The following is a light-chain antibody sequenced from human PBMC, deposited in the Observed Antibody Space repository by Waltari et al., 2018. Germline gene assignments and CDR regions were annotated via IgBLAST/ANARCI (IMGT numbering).Light chain of an antibody. CDR1: QSVSRF. J-gene: IGKJ4*01. CDR3: QQYNDWPPLT. Sequence: EVVMTQSPATLSVSPGERVTPPCRASQSVSRFVAWYQQKPGQAPRLLIYGASTRATGIPARFSGSGSGTEFTLTISSLQSEDFAVYYCQQYNDWPPLTFGGGTKLEIK. V-gene: IGKV3-15*01. CDR2: GAS.